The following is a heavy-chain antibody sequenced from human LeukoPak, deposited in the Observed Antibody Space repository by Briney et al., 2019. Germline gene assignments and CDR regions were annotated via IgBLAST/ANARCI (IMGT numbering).Heavy chain of an antibody. V-gene: IGHV1-2*02. D-gene: IGHD5-18*01. CDR1: GYTFTGYY. Sequence: ASVKVSCKASGYTFTGYYMHWVRQAPGQGLEWMGWINPNSGGTNYAQKFQGRVTMTRDTSTSTAYMELSRLRSDDTAVYYCARELDTAMGERMAFDIWGQGTMVTVSS. CDR3: ARELDTAMGERMAFDI. J-gene: IGHJ3*02. CDR2: INPNSGGT.